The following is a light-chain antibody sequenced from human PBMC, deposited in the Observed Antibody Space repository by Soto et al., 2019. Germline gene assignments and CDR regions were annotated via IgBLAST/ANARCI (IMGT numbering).Light chain of an antibody. J-gene: IGKJ1*01. CDR3: QQYDNSLWT. Sequence: EIVFTQSPGTLSLSPGERASLSCRASQTVSSVHLAWYQHKPGQAPRLLIYGASRRATGVPDRFSGSGSGTDFTLTISRLEPEDFAVYYCQQYDNSLWTFGQGTKVDI. CDR2: GAS. CDR1: QTVSSVH. V-gene: IGKV3-20*01.